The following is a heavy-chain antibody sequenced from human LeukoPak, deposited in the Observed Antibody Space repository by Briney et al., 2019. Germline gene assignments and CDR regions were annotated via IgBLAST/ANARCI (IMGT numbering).Heavy chain of an antibody. V-gene: IGHV4-34*01. CDR2: INPSGST. Sequence: TSEPLSLTCAVYGGSFSGYHWTWIRPSPGKGLEWIGDINPSGSTYYNPSLKSRLTISVDTSKNQFSLKLRSVTAADTAVYYCARDLRRRDGYNYFDYWGQGTLVTVSS. CDR3: ARDLRRRDGYNYFDY. CDR1: GGSFSGYH. D-gene: IGHD5-24*01. J-gene: IGHJ4*02.